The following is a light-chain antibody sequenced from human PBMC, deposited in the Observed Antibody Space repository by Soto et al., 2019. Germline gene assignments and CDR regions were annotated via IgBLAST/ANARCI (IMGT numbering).Light chain of an antibody. V-gene: IGKV3-20*01. CDR3: QQFGSPLT. J-gene: IGKJ4*01. Sequence: EIVLTQSPGTLSLSPGDRATLSCRASQSVSSSYLAWYQQKPGQPPRLLMYGASSRATGLPDRFRGSGSGTDFTPTISRLAPEDFAVYYRQQFGSPLTFGGGTKVDIK. CDR1: QSVSSSY. CDR2: GAS.